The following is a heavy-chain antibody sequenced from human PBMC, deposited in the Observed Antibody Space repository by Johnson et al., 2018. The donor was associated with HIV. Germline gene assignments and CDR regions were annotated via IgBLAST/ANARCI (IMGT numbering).Heavy chain of an antibody. CDR2: IRYDGSNK. V-gene: IGHV3-33*08. J-gene: IGHJ3*01. Sequence: QVQLVESGGGVVQPGKSLTLSCVASGLSFSNFGIHWVRQAPGKGLEWVAFIRYDGSNKYYVGSVKGRFTISRDNAKNSLYLQMNSLRAEDTVVYYCARDGPWLQSQRDAFDVWGRGTMVTVSS. CDR3: ARDGPWLQSQRDAFDV. D-gene: IGHD5-24*01. CDR1: GLSFSNFG.